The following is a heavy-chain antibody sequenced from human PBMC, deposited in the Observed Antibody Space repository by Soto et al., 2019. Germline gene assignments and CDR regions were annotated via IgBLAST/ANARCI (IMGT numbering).Heavy chain of an antibody. CDR2: FSLSGTT. CDR3: ARGMTPPGAPAWYYFDS. CDR1: GASITGSSY. D-gene: IGHD2-8*02. Sequence: SETLSLTCTVSGASITGSSYWSWIRQPAGKGLEWIGRFSLSGTTNYNPSLRSRVTMSADVSKNQFSLRLASVTAADTALYYCARGMTPPGAPAWYYFDSWGQGTLVTVSS. J-gene: IGHJ4*02. V-gene: IGHV4-4*07.